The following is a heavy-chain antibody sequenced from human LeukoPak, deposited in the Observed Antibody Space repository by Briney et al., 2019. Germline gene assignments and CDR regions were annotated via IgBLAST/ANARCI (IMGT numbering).Heavy chain of an antibody. Sequence: SETLSLTCTVSGGSISSSSYYWGWIRQPPGKGLGWIGSIYYSGSTYYNPSLKSRVTISVDTSKNQFSLKLSSVTAADTAVYYCARLSVNYYYYMDVWGKGTTVTISS. CDR3: ARLSVNYYYYMDV. D-gene: IGHD4-17*01. CDR2: IYYSGST. CDR1: GGSISSSSYY. V-gene: IGHV4-39*01. J-gene: IGHJ6*03.